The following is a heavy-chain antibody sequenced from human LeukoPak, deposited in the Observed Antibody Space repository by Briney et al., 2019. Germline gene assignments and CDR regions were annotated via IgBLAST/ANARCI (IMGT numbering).Heavy chain of an antibody. CDR2: IEQDGSEK. CDR3: ARDLRTQGFFDY. J-gene: IGHJ4*02. CDR1: GFTFNNYW. V-gene: IGHV3-7*01. Sequence: GGSLRLSCAASGFTFNNYWMNWVCQAPGKGLEWVANIEQDGSEKYYVDSVKSRFTISRDNAKNSLSLQMNSLRAEDTAVYYCARDLRTQGFFDYGGQGTLVTVAS.